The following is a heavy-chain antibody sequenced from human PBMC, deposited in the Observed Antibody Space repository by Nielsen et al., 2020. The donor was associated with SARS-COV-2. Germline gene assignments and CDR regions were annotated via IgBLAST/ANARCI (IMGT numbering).Heavy chain of an antibody. D-gene: IGHD2-15*01. CDR2: ISWNSGSI. J-gene: IGHJ4*02. CDR3: AKDLLTSPDYYFDY. V-gene: IGHV3-9*01. Sequence: GGSLRLSCAASGFTFDDYAMHWVRQAPGKGLAWVSGISWNSGSIGYADSVKGRFTISRDNAKNSLYLQMNSLRAEDTALYYCAKDLLTSPDYYFDYWGQGTLVTVSS. CDR1: GFTFDDYA.